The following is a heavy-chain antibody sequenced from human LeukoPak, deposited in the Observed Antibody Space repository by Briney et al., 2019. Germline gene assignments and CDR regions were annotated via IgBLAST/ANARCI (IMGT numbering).Heavy chain of an antibody. V-gene: IGHV3-21*06. Sequence: GGSLSLSCAASGFSFSSYSFNWVRQAPGKGLEWVSSINTVSSYIYYADSLKGRFTISSDNPKNLVYLQMDSLRAEDSAVYYCARDPSFLGYCSSTSCHLFDYWGQGTLVTVSS. CDR1: GFSFSSYS. CDR2: INTVSSYI. D-gene: IGHD2-2*01. J-gene: IGHJ4*02. CDR3: ARDPSFLGYCSSTSCHLFDY.